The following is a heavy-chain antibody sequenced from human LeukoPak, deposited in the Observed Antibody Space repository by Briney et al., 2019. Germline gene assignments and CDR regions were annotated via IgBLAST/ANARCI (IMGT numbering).Heavy chain of an antibody. CDR3: ARGGGDCSSTSCSVPYYYYYMDV. J-gene: IGHJ6*03. V-gene: IGHV3-30-3*01. Sequence: GRSLRLSCAASGFTFSSYAMHWVRQAPGKGLEWVAVISYDGSNKYYADSVKGRFTISRDNSKNTLYLQMNSLRAEDTAVYYCARGGGDCSSTSCSVPYYYYYMDVWGKGTTVTVSS. D-gene: IGHD2-2*01. CDR2: ISYDGSNK. CDR1: GFTFSSYA.